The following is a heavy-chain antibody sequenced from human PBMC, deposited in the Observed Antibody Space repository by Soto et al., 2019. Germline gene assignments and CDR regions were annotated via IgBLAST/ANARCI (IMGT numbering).Heavy chain of an antibody. CDR2: ISAYSGNT. Sequence: ASVKVSCKASGYTFTSYGISWVRQAPGQGLEWMGWISAYSGNTKYAQKFQGRVTMTTDASTSTAYMEMRSLTSDDTAVYYCARDQTVLDYWGQGTLVTV. J-gene: IGHJ4*02. D-gene: IGHD4-4*01. CDR1: GYTFTSYG. V-gene: IGHV1-18*04. CDR3: ARDQTVLDY.